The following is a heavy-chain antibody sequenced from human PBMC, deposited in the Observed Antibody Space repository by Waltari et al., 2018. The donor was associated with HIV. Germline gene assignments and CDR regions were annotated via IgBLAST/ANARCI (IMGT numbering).Heavy chain of an antibody. J-gene: IGHJ6*02. D-gene: IGHD6-6*01. Sequence: EVQLVESGGGLVQPARSLRLSCTASGFKFDDYAMHWVRQSRGNGLKWVSGFSWSSGSIGYADSVKSRFTISRDKARNSLYLDMNILRPEDTAVYYCVKDRGIAVRPPYYFGLDVWGQGTTVTVSS. CDR2: FSWSSGSI. V-gene: IGHV3-9*01. CDR3: VKDRGIAVRPPYYFGLDV. CDR1: GFKFDDYA.